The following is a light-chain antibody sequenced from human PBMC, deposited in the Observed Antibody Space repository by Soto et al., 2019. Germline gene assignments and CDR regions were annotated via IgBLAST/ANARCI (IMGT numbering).Light chain of an antibody. CDR1: QSITWY. CDR3: QQYSGYSSWT. Sequence: DIPMTQSPSTLSVSVGDRVSITCRASQSITWYLGWYQQKPGKAPNLLIYDVSILESGVPSRFSGSGSGTEFTLTISSLQPDDFATYYCQQYSGYSSWTFGQGTKVEI. V-gene: IGKV1-5*01. J-gene: IGKJ1*01. CDR2: DVS.